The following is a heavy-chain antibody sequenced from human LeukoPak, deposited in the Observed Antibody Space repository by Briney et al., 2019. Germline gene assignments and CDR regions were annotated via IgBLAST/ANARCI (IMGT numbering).Heavy chain of an antibody. CDR2: MNPNSGNT. Sequence: GASVKVSCKXSGYTFTSYDINWVRQATGQGLEWMGWMNPNSGNTGYAQKFQGRVTMTRNTSISTAYMELSSLRSEDTAVYYCARGKTSGSYYGYFQHWGQGTLVTVSS. CDR3: ARGKTSGSYYGYFQH. D-gene: IGHD1-26*01. CDR1: GYTFTSYD. J-gene: IGHJ1*01. V-gene: IGHV1-8*01.